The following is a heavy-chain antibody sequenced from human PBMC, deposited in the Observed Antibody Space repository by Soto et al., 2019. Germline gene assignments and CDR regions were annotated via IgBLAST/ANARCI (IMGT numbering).Heavy chain of an antibody. V-gene: IGHV3-30*04. D-gene: IGHD5-18*01. CDR3: ARMFGFSYGPANRGMDV. CDR1: GFTLSSYS. Sequence: QVQLVESGGGVAQPGRSLRLFCAASGFTLSSYSLHWVRQSPGKGLEWVAAISSDGTEKHYADSVKGRFTISRDNSKKTLSLQLNRLRTEDTAVYYCARMFGFSYGPANRGMDVWGQGTTVTVSS. J-gene: IGHJ6*02. CDR2: ISSDGTEK.